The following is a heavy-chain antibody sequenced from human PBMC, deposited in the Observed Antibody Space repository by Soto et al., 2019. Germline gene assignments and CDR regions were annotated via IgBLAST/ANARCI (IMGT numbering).Heavy chain of an antibody. J-gene: IGHJ4*02. CDR2: VKSKTDGGST. V-gene: IGHV3-15*01. Sequence: EVQLEESGGGLVKPWGYLRLSCAASGFTLSDAWVSWFRQAPGKGLEWVGRVKSKTDGGSTDYAAPLKGRFSISRVDSENTMYLEMNSLKTEDSGVYYCSTGGVWGQGTLVTVSS. CDR3: STGGV. CDR1: GFTLSDAW.